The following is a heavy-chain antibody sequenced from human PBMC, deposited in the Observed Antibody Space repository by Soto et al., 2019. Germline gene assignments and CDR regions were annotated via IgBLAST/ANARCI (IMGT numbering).Heavy chain of an antibody. CDR1: GGSISSYY. CDR2: IYYSGST. J-gene: IGHJ6*02. CDR3: ARERGRAGDPRDYYGMDV. Sequence: SETLSLTCTVSGGSISSYYWSWIRQPPGKGLEWIGYIYYSGSTNYNPSLKSRVTISVDTSKNQFSLKLSSVTAADTAVYYCARERGRAGDPRDYYGMDVWGQGTTVTVSS. V-gene: IGHV4-59*01. D-gene: IGHD2-21*02.